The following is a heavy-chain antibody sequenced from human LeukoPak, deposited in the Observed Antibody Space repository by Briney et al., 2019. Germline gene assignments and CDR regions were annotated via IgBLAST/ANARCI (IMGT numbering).Heavy chain of an antibody. CDR2: TSAYNGNT. D-gene: IGHD6-19*01. Sequence: ASVKVSCKASGYTFTSYGISWVRQAPGQGLEWMGWTSAYNGNTNYAQKLQGRVTMTTDTSTSTAYMELRSLRSDDTAVYYCARDAPKYSSGWYPVHYYGMDVWGQGTTVTASS. CDR1: GYTFTSYG. V-gene: IGHV1-18*01. CDR3: ARDAPKYSSGWYPVHYYGMDV. J-gene: IGHJ6*02.